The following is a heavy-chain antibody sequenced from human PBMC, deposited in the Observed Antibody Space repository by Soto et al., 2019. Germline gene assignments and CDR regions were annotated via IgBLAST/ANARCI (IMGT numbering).Heavy chain of an antibody. CDR3: AKVSGLDLFYYMDV. D-gene: IGHD3-3*01. CDR2: ISGSGGST. Sequence: PGGSLRLSCAASGFTFSSYAMSWVRQAPGKGLEWVSAISGSGGSTYYADSVKGRFTISRDNSKNTLYLQMNSLRAEDTAVYYCAKVSGLDLFYYMDVWGKGTTVTVSS. V-gene: IGHV3-23*01. CDR1: GFTFSSYA. J-gene: IGHJ6*03.